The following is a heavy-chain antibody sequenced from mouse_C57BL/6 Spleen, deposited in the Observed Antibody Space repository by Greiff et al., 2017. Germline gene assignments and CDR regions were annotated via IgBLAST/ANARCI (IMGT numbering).Heavy chain of an antibody. D-gene: IGHD2-4*01. V-gene: IGHV2-2*01. CDR3: ARKEGYDYDRGAMDY. CDR1: GFSLTSYG. CDR2: IWSGGST. J-gene: IGHJ4*01. Sequence: QVQLKESGPGLVQPSQSLSITCTVSGFSLTSYGVHWVRQSPGKGLEWLGVIWSGGSTDYNAAFISRLSISKDNSKSQVFFKMNSLQADDTAIYYCARKEGYDYDRGAMDYWGQGTSVTVSS.